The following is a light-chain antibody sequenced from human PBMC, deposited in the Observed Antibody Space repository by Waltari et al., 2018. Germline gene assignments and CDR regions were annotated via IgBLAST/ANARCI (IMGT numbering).Light chain of an antibody. CDR1: NSNIGSNI. CDR3: GAWDDSLNGYV. Sequence: QSVLTQPPSASGTPGQRVTIPCSGSNSNIGSNIVNWYQQVPGTAPKLVIHTSNQRASGVPDRFSGSRSGTSASLAISGLRSEDEADYFCGAWDDSLNGYVFGTGTKVTVL. J-gene: IGLJ1*01. CDR2: TSN. V-gene: IGLV1-44*01.